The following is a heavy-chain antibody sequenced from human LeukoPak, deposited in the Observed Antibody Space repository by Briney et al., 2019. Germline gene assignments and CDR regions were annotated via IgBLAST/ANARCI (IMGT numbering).Heavy chain of an antibody. D-gene: IGHD2-2*02. J-gene: IGHJ5*02. CDR3: ARTVVVPAAIAYTAMDKSPDLNWFDP. Sequence: TSETLSLTCTVSGGSISSHYWSWIRQPPGKGLEWIGYIYYSGSTNYNPSLKSRVTISVDTSKNQFSPKLSSVTAADTAVYYCARTVVVPAAIAYTAMDKSPDLNWFDPWGQGTPVTVSS. CDR2: IYYSGST. V-gene: IGHV4-59*11. CDR1: GGSISSHY.